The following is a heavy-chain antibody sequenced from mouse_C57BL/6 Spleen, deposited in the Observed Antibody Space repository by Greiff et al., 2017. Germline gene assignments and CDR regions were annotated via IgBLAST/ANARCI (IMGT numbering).Heavy chain of an antibody. D-gene: IGHD2-5*01. Sequence: QVQLQQPGAELVKPGASVKISCKASGYAFSSYWMHWVKQRPGKGLEWIGQIYPGDGDTNYNGKFKGKATLTADKSSSTAYMQLSSLTSEDSAVYFCARWAYYSNYYYFDYWGQGTTLTVSA. CDR2: IYPGDGDT. V-gene: IGHV1-80*01. CDR3: ARWAYYSNYYYFDY. CDR1: GYAFSSYW. J-gene: IGHJ2*01.